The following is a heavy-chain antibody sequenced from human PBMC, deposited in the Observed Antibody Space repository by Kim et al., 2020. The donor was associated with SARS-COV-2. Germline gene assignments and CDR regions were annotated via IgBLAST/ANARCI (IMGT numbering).Heavy chain of an antibody. D-gene: IGHD3-22*01. V-gene: IGHV3-30*18. J-gene: IGHJ4*02. CDR1: GFTFREYG. CDR2: ISYDGSTK. CDR3: AKRMIEYDSSGFFSYSDS. Sequence: GGSLRLSCAASGFTFREYGMHWVRQAPGKGLEWVALISYDGSTKYYVDSVWGRFTISRDNSKSTLYLQMNSLRPEDTAVYYCAKRMIEYDSSGFFSYSDSWGQGTLVTVSS.